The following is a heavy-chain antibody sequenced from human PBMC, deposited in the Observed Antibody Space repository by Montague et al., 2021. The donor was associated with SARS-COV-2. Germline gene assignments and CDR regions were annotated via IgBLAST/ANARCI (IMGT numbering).Heavy chain of an antibody. Sequence: SETLSLTCAVHGGSFSTYSWNWICKPPPQGQERIGEIHHGGSTNXNPSPNSRGTISAYTAKYKFSLNLTHVAAADTAVSYCARLGDGVVPAPIRGVGPYYSYYYMDVWGKGTTITVSS. CDR2: IHHGGST. V-gene: IGHV4-34*01. CDR3: ARLGDGVVPAPIRGVGPYYSYYYMDV. D-gene: IGHD2-2*02. CDR1: GGSFSTYS. J-gene: IGHJ6*03.